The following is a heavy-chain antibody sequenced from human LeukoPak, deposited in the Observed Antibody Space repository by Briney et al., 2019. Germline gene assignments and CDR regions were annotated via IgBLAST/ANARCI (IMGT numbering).Heavy chain of an antibody. CDR1: GGSFSGYY. Sequence: SETLSLTCAVCGGSFSGYYWSWIRQPPGKGLEWIGEINHSGSTHYNPSPKSRVTISVDTSKNQFSLNLSSVTAADTAVYYCAREGSYVWGSSRSFDPWGQGTLVTVSS. V-gene: IGHV4-34*01. CDR3: AREGSYVWGSSRSFDP. CDR2: INHSGST. J-gene: IGHJ5*02. D-gene: IGHD3-16*02.